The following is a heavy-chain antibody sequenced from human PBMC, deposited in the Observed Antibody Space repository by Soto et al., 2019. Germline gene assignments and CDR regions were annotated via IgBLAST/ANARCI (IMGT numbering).Heavy chain of an antibody. J-gene: IGHJ4*02. Sequence: QVQLVESGGGVVQPGRSLRLSCAASGLNFRSYGMHWVRQAPGKGLEWVAVVSYDGNNEYYADSVKGRFTISRDNSNNTLYLQMTSLRPEDTAVYYCVGGGGVLGALQTTVNLLVRANGWGYFDHWGQGTLVTVSS. D-gene: IGHD4-17*01. CDR1: GLNFRSYG. V-gene: IGHV3-30*03. CDR3: VGGGGVLGALQTTVNLLVRANGWGYFDH. CDR2: VSYDGNNE.